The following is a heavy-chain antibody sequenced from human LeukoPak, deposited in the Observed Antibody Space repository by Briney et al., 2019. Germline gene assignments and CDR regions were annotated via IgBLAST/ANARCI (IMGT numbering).Heavy chain of an antibody. CDR1: GFAVSNNY. CDR3: ARGDRGTGQHFDY. J-gene: IGHJ4*02. CDR2: IFAGVGT. Sequence: PGGSLRLSCAASGFAVSNNYMTWVRPAPGKGLEWASIIFAGVGTYYADSVRGRFTISRDNSQNTLYLQMNSIEAEAAAVYYCARGDRGTGQHFDYWGQGTLVIVS. D-gene: IGHD1-1*01. V-gene: IGHV3-53*01.